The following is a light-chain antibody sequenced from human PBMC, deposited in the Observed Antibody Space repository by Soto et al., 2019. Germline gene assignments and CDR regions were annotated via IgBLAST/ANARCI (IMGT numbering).Light chain of an antibody. J-gene: IGLJ3*02. V-gene: IGLV1-47*01. Sequence: QSVLTQPPSASGTPGQRVSISCSGSSSNIGNDNVYWYQQHPGTAPKLLIYRINQRPSGVPDRFSGSKSGNSVSLAISGLRSEDEADYYCAAWDASLSGWVFGGGTKLTVL. CDR1: SSNIGNDN. CDR2: RIN. CDR3: AAWDASLSGWV.